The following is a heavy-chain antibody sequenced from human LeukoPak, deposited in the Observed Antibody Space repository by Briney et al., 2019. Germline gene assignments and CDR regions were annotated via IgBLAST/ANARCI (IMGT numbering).Heavy chain of an antibody. CDR2: ISWNSGSI. CDR3: AKDSSGIAAAGPNFDY. D-gene: IGHD6-13*01. Sequence: GGSLRLSCAASGFTFDDYAMHWVRQAPGKGLEWVSGISWNSGSIGYADSVKGRFTISRDNAKNSLYLQMNSLRAEDTALYYCAKDSSGIAAAGPNFDYWGQGTLVTVSS. V-gene: IGHV3-9*01. J-gene: IGHJ4*02. CDR1: GFTFDDYA.